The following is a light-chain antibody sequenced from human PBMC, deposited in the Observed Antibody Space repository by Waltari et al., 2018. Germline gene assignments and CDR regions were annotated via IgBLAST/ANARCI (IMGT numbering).Light chain of an antibody. CDR1: NTYVGAPKF. Sequence: QSALTQPASVSGSPGQSITISCTGTNTYVGAPKFVSWYQQHPGRAPQLMIYDVTERPSGISYRFSGSKSANTASLTISGLLPEDEAIYYCCSFTATHTLLFGGGTTVTVL. CDR3: CSFTATHTLL. J-gene: IGLJ2*01. CDR2: DVT. V-gene: IGLV2-14*03.